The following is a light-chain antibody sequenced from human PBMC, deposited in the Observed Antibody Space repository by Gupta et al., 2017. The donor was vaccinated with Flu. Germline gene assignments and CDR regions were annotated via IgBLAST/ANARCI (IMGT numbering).Light chain of an antibody. J-gene: IGKJ4*01. V-gene: IGKV4-1*01. CDR2: WAS. CDR1: QSVLYSSNNKNY. Sequence: DIVMTQSPDARAVSLGERATINCKSSQSVLYSSNNKNYLAWYQQRPGQPPKLLFYWASTRESGVPDRISGRGSGTXFTLTIXNRQAEDVAVYYCQQEVSTPFTFGXGTKVEIK. CDR3: QQEVSTPFT.